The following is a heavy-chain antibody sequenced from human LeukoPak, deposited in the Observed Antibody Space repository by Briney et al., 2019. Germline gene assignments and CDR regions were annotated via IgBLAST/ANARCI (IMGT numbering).Heavy chain of an antibody. J-gene: IGHJ1*01. D-gene: IGHD3-9*01. V-gene: IGHV3-11*01. CDR1: GFTFTDYY. CDR2: ITNSGTTI. Sequence: GGSLRLSCAASGFTFTDYYMSWIRQAPGKGLEWVSYITNSGTTIYYADSVKGRFTISRDNAKNSLYLQMNSLRAEDTAVYYCARDRHYDILAGYLQDWGQGTLVTVSS. CDR3: ARDRHYDILAGYLQD.